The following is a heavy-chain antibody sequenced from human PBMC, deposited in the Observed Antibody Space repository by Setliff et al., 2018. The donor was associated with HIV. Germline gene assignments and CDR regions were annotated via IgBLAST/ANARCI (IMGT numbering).Heavy chain of an antibody. CDR2: IHYSGST. CDR1: GDSITGSHYY. CDR3: SRSGIGYGGDSNTFDI. J-gene: IGHJ3*02. Sequence: SETLSLTCTVSGDSITGSHYYWGWIRQHPGKGLEWIASIHYSGSTYDSPSVRSRVAIFVETSKNQFSLRLNSVTATDAAMYYCSRSGIGYGGDSNTFDIWGQGTLVT. D-gene: IGHD2-21*02. V-gene: IGHV4-39*01.